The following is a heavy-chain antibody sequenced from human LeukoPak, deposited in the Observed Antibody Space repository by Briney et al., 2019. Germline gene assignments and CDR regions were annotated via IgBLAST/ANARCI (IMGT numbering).Heavy chain of an antibody. J-gene: IGHJ5*02. V-gene: IGHV4-4*07. CDR3: ARAGYDILTGYFERFWFGP. CDR1: GGSISSYY. D-gene: IGHD3-9*01. CDR2: IYTSGST. Sequence: SETLSLTCTVSGGSISSYYWSWIRQPAGKGLEWIGRIYTSGSTNYNPSLKSRVTISVDKSKNQFSLKLSSVTAADTAVYYCARAGYDILTGYFERFWFGPWGQGTLVTVSS.